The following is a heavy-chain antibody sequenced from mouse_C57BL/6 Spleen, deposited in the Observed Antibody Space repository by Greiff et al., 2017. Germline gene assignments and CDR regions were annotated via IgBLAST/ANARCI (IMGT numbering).Heavy chain of an antibody. Sequence: EVKLVESGEGLVKPGGSLKLSCAASGFTFSSYAMSWVRQTPEKRLEWVAYISSGGDYIYYADTVKGRFTISRDNARNTLYLQMSSLKSEDTAMYYWTRDGTGAWFAYWGQGTLVTVSA. CDR2: ISSGGDYI. V-gene: IGHV5-9-1*02. CDR1: GFTFSSYA. J-gene: IGHJ3*01. D-gene: IGHD4-1*01. CDR3: TRDGTGAWFAY.